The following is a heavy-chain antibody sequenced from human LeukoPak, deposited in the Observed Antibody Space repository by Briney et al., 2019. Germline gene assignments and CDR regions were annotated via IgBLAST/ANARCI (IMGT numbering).Heavy chain of an antibody. CDR3: ARQYDSYFYYYLDL. CDR1: GYPINNAYY. Sequence: SETLSLTCAVSGYPINNAYYWVWIRQPPGKGLEWIGSLYHPDSTYYNPSLKSRVTMSVDTSTNQFSLKLSFVTAADTAVYYSARQYDSYFYYYLDLWGTGTTVTVSS. V-gene: IGHV4-38-2*01. CDR2: LYHPDST. J-gene: IGHJ6*03. D-gene: IGHD2-2*01.